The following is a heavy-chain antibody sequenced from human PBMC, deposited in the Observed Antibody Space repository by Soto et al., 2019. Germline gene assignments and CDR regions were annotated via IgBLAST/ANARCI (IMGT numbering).Heavy chain of an antibody. CDR3: ARDLRSSGWYEAIDY. CDR2: ISSSSSTI. V-gene: IGHV3-48*01. D-gene: IGHD6-19*01. CDR1: GFTFSSYS. Sequence: ESGGGLVQPGGSLRLSCAASGFTFSSYSMNWVRQAPGKGLEWVSYISSSSSTIYYADSVKGRFTISRDNAKNSLYLQMNSLRAEDTAVYYCARDLRSSGWYEAIDYWGQGTLVTVSS. J-gene: IGHJ4*02.